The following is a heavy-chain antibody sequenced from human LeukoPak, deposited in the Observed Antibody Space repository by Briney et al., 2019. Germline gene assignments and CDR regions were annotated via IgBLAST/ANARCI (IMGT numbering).Heavy chain of an antibody. Sequence: PVASVKVSCKASGYTFTSYYMHWVRQAPGQGLEWMGIINPSGGSTSYAQKFQGRVTMTRDTSTSTVYMELSSLRSEDTAVYYCARERGIVVVPAPKRSYGWFDPWGQGTLVTVSS. CDR2: INPSGGST. CDR3: ARERGIVVVPAPKRSYGWFDP. J-gene: IGHJ5*02. CDR1: GYTFTSYY. D-gene: IGHD2-2*01. V-gene: IGHV1-46*01.